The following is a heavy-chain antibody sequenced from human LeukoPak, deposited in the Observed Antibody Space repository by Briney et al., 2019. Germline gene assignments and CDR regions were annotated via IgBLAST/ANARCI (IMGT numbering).Heavy chain of an antibody. D-gene: IGHD3-22*01. Sequence: KPSETLSLTCAVYGGSFSGYYWSWIRQPPGKGLEWIGEVNHSGSTNYNPSLKSRVTISVDTSKNQFSLKLSSVTAADTAVYYCARGHDSSGYYEDNWFDPWGQGTLVTVSS. CDR3: ARGHDSSGYYEDNWFDP. V-gene: IGHV4-34*01. J-gene: IGHJ5*02. CDR1: GGSFSGYY. CDR2: VNHSGST.